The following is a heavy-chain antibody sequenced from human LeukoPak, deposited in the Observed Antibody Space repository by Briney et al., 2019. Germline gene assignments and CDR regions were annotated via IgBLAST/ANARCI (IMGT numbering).Heavy chain of an antibody. Sequence: GGSLRLSCAASGITFNSYSMNWVRQAPGKGLEWISYLSSDNYTIYYADSVKGRFIISRDNAKDSLYLQMNSLRAEDTAVYYCARVATDGGGFDPWGQGTLVTVSS. CDR1: GITFNSYS. J-gene: IGHJ5*02. CDR3: ARVATDGGGFDP. D-gene: IGHD3-16*01. CDR2: LSSDNYTI. V-gene: IGHV3-48*01.